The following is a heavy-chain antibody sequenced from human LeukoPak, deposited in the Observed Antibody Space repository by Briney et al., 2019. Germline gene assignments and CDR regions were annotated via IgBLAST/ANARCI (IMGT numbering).Heavy chain of an antibody. V-gene: IGHV4-34*01. J-gene: IGHJ4*02. CDR3: ASGQGQLVYGY. Sequence: SETLSLTCAVYGGSFSGYYWSWIRQPPGKGLEWIGEINHSGSTNYNPSLKSRVTISVDTSKNQFSLKLSSVTAADTAVYYCASGQGQLVYGYWGQGTLVTVSS. CDR1: GGSFSGYY. CDR2: INHSGST. D-gene: IGHD6-13*01.